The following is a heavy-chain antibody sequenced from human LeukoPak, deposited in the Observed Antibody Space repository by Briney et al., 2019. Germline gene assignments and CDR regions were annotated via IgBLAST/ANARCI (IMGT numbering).Heavy chain of an antibody. CDR2: INHSGST. J-gene: IGHJ5*02. V-gene: IGHV4-39*07. D-gene: IGHD3-22*01. Sequence: PSETLSLTCTVSGGSISSGDYYWSWIRQPPGKGLEWIGEINHSGSTNYNPSLKSRVTISVDTSKNQFSLKLSSVTAADTAVYYCARPMDYDSSGYYPGPQRHPRNWFDPWGQGTLVTVSS. CDR1: GGSISSGDYY. CDR3: ARPMDYDSSGYYPGPQRHPRNWFDP.